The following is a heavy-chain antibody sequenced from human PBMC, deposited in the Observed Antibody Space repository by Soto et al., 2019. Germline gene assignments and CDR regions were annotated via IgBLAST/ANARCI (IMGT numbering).Heavy chain of an antibody. D-gene: IGHD3-3*01. Sequence: ASVKVSCKASGYTFTSYGISWVRQAPGQGLEWMGWISAYNGNTNYAQKLQGRVTMTTDTSTSTAYMELRSLRSDDTAVYYCARVGYDFWSGYYGRFDYWGQGTLVTVSS. CDR3: ARVGYDFWSGYYGRFDY. CDR1: GYTFTSYG. CDR2: ISAYNGNT. V-gene: IGHV1-18*01. J-gene: IGHJ4*02.